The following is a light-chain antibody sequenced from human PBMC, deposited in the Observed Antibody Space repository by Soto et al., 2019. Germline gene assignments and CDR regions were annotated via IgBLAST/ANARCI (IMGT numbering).Light chain of an antibody. CDR2: RAS. Sequence: AIRMTQSPSSFSASTGERATITCRATQGIRNYLEWYQQKPGKAPKLLIYRASVLESGVPSRFIGGGSGTNFSLTISYLQSEDFATYYCHQYNSFPQTFGQGTKLEIK. CDR3: HQYNSFPQT. V-gene: IGKV1-8*01. CDR1: QGIRNY. J-gene: IGKJ2*01.